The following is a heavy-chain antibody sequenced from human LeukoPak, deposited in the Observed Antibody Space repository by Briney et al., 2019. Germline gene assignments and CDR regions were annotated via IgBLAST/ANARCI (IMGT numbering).Heavy chain of an antibody. CDR3: ARDWANWFDP. V-gene: IGHV3-33*01. D-gene: IGHD3-16*01. CDR1: GFTLNNHG. CDR2: MWYDGTIK. J-gene: IGHJ5*02. Sequence: PGRSLRLSCAASGFTLNNHGVHWVRQAPCEGLEWIALMWYDGTIKDYADSVKGRFTVSRDTSKNTVYLQMNSMRVDDTAVYYCARDWANWFDPWGQGTLVTVSS.